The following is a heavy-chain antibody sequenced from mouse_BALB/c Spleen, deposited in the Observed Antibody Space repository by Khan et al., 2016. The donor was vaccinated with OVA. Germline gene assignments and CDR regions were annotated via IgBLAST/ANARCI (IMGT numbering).Heavy chain of an antibody. J-gene: IGHJ4*01. Sequence: QIQLVQSGPELKKPGETVKISCKASGYTFRSFGMNWVKQAPGKGLKWMGWINTYTGEPTYADDFKGRYVFSLETSASTAYLQINNLKNEDTATYCCARPPYFSYVMVYWGQGTSVTVSS. CDR3: ARPPYFSYVMVY. D-gene: IGHD2-10*01. CDR1: GYTFRSFG. V-gene: IGHV9-3-1*01. CDR2: INTYTGEP.